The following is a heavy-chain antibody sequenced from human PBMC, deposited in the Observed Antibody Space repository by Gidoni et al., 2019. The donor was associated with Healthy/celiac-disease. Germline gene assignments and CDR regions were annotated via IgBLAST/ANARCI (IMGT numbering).Heavy chain of an antibody. V-gene: IGHV3-30*04. CDR3: ARDIDGGFRSDLGLDP. CDR2: ISDDGSNK. J-gene: IGHJ5*02. D-gene: IGHD3-16*02. CDR1: GSTFSSYA. Sequence: QVQLVESGGGVVQPGRSLRLSCAAPGSTFSSYAMHWVRQAPGTGLEWVAVISDDGSNKYYADSVKGRFTISRDNSKNTLYLQMNSLRAEDTAVYYCARDIDGGFRSDLGLDPWGQGTLVTVSS.